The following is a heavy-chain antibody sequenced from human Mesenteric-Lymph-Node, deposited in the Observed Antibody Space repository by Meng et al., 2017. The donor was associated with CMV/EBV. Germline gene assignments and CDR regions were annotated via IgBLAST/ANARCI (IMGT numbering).Heavy chain of an antibody. CDR1: GGSINSGGYY. J-gene: IGHJ5*02. D-gene: IGHD2-15*01. CDR2: TYYSGTT. Sequence: CTVSGGSINSGGYYWSWIRQPPGKGLEWIGHTYYSGTTYYSPSLKSRVTILLDTSKNQFSLSLTSMTAADTAVYYCARTGGNWFDAWGQGTLVTVSS. CDR3: ARTGGNWFDA. V-gene: IGHV4-30-4*08.